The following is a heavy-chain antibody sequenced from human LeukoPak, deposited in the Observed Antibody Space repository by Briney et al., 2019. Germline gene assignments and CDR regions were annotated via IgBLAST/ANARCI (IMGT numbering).Heavy chain of an antibody. CDR1: GFTFDDYA. D-gene: IGHD5-18*01. Sequence: GGSLRLSCAASGFTFDDYAMHWVRQAPGKGLEWVSGISWNSGSIGYADSVKGRFTISRDNAKNSLYLQMNSLRAEDTALYYCAKAEDRRGYSKPHLAYWGQGTLVTVSS. V-gene: IGHV3-9*01. CDR2: ISWNSGSI. CDR3: AKAEDRRGYSKPHLAY. J-gene: IGHJ4*02.